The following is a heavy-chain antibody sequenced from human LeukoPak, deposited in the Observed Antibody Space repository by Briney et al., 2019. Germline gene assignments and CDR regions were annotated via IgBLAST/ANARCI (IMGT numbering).Heavy chain of an antibody. CDR2: MYYSGSA. D-gene: IGHD5-12*01. Sequence: SETLSLTCTVSGGSISGYYWSWIRQPPGKGLEWIGYMYYSGSANYNPSLKSRVTISVDTSKNQFSLKLSSVTAADTAVYYCARVRGATAPDAFDIWGQGTMVTVSS. CDR1: GGSISGYY. CDR3: ARVRGATAPDAFDI. V-gene: IGHV4-59*08. J-gene: IGHJ3*02.